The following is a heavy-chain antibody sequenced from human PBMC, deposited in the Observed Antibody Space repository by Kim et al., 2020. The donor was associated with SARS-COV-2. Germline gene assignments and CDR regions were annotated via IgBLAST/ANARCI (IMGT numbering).Heavy chain of an antibody. J-gene: IGHJ4*02. Sequence: GGSLRLSCAASGFTFSSYGMHWVRQAPGKGLEWVAVISYDGSNKYYADSVKGRFTISRDNSKNTLYLQMNSLRAEDTAVYYCAKESLNMVRGVISHLWAQCFCDYWGQGTLVTVSS. D-gene: IGHD3-10*01. CDR1: GFTFSSYG. CDR2: ISYDGSNK. V-gene: IGHV3-30*18. CDR3: AKESLNMVRGVISHLWAQCFCDY.